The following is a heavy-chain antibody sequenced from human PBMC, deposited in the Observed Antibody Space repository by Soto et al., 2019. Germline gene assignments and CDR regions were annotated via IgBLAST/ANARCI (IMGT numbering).Heavy chain of an antibody. D-gene: IGHD6-6*01. Sequence: QITLKESGPTLVKPTQTLTLTCTFSGFSLSTSGVGVGWIRQPPGKALEWLALIYWNDDKRYSPSLKSRLTITKDTSKNQLVRTMTNMDPVDTATYYCAHLHSSSPVWGYYGMDVWCQGTTVTVSS. CDR3: AHLHSSSPVWGYYGMDV. J-gene: IGHJ6*02. V-gene: IGHV2-5*01. CDR2: IYWNDDK. CDR1: GFSLSTSGVG.